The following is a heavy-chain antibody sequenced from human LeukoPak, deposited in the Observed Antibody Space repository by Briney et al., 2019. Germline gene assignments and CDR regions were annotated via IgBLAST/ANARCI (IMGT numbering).Heavy chain of an antibody. Sequence: ASVKVSCKASGYTFTGYYMHWVRQAPGQGREWMGWINPNSGGTNYAQKFQGRVTMTRDTSISTAYMELSRLRSDDTAVYYCARGVTARGFYYYMDVWGKGTTVTISS. D-gene: IGHD2-21*02. V-gene: IGHV1-2*02. CDR2: INPNSGGT. CDR3: ARGVTARGFYYYMDV. J-gene: IGHJ6*03. CDR1: GYTFTGYY.